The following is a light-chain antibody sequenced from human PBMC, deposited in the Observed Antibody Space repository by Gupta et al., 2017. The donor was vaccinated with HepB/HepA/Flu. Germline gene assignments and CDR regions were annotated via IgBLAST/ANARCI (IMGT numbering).Light chain of an antibody. J-gene: IGKJ1*01. V-gene: IGKV1-33*01. Sequence: DIQMTQSPSSLSASIGDRVSFTCQASQSISNFLTWYQQKPGKAPRVLIYDASTLQTGVPLRFSGSGSGTHFTFTISSLQPEDVATYYCQQYESIPVTFGEGTRVEI. CDR1: QSISNF. CDR3: QQYESIPVT. CDR2: DAS.